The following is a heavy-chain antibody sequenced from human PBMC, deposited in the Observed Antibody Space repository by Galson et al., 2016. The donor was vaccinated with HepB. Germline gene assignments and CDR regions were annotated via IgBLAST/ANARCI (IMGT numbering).Heavy chain of an antibody. CDR3: ARDPPGVPDFALDV. CDR1: GFTVSSNC. D-gene: IGHD3-10*01. J-gene: IGHJ6*02. V-gene: IGHV3-66*01. CDR2: ICDGGSA. Sequence: SLRLSCAASGFTVSSNCMSWVRPAPGKGLEWVSLICDGGSAYYTDSGKARFTISRDNSKNTLYLQMNNLRPEDTAVYFCARDPPGVPDFALDVWGQGTTVTVSS.